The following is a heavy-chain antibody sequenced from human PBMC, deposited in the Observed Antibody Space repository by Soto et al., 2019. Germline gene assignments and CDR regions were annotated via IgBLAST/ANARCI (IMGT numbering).Heavy chain of an antibody. Sequence: QVQLQQWGAGPLRPLETLSLTCGVSGGSFSGYYWAWIRQSPGKGLEWIGEINDRGSINYNPSLKSRVSISVATSKNHYSRNLSSVTAADTAVYYCAREIHDILTGPPWVWYFDLWGRGTLVTVSS. CDR3: AREIHDILTGPPWVWYFDL. CDR1: GGSFSGYY. V-gene: IGHV4-34*01. D-gene: IGHD3-9*01. CDR2: INDRGSI. J-gene: IGHJ2*01.